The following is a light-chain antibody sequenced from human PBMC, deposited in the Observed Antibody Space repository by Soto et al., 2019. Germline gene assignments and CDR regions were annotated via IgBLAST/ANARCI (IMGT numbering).Light chain of an antibody. CDR1: SSDVGGNNY. V-gene: IGLV2-8*01. Sequence: QSVLTQPPSASGSPGQSVTISCTGSSSDVGGNNYVSWYQQHPGKAPKLMIYEVTKRPSGIPDRLSGSKSGNTASLTVSGVQAEDDADYYCSSYGGSNTVVFGGGSEVTLL. J-gene: IGLJ2*01. CDR2: EVT. CDR3: SSYGGSNTVV.